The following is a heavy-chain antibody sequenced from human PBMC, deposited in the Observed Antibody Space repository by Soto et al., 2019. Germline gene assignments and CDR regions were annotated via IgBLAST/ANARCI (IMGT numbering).Heavy chain of an antibody. J-gene: IGHJ3*02. CDR2: ISGSGGST. D-gene: IGHD3-3*01. CDR3: AKDKRITIFGVVRSPDAFDI. Sequence: PGGPMRLSCAASGFTCSSYAMSWVRQAPGKGLEWVSAISGSGGSTYYADSVKGRFTISRDNSKNTLYLQMNSLRAEDTAVYYCAKDKRITIFGVVRSPDAFDIWGQGTMVTVSS. CDR1: GFTCSSYA. V-gene: IGHV3-23*01.